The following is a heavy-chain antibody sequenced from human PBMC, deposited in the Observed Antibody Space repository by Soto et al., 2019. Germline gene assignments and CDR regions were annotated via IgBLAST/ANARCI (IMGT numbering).Heavy chain of an antibody. D-gene: IGHD3-10*01. J-gene: IGHJ4*01. V-gene: IGHV3-13*01. CDR1: GFTVSSYD. CDR3: ARGTMVRGTLDPGISGPLHY. CDR2: LGAGGET. Sequence: EVQLVESGGGLVQPGGSLRLACAASGFTVSSYDMHWVRHVTGKGLEWVSTLGAGGETYFPDSVKGRFTISRENAMISLYLQMTNLGAGDTAVYYCARGTMVRGTLDPGISGPLHYWGHGTLVAVSS.